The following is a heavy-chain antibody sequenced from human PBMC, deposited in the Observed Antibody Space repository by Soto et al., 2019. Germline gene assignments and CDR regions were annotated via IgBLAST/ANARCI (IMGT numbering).Heavy chain of an antibody. V-gene: IGHV3-48*03. D-gene: IGHD3-3*01. CDR3: AREAYDVWSGYYGPYGMDV. Sequence: GGSLRLSCAASGFTFSSYEMNWVRQAPGKGLEWVSYISSSGSTIYYADSVKGRFTSSRDNAKNSLYLQMNGLRAENTAVYYCAREAYDVWSGYYGPYGMDVWGQGTTVTVSS. CDR2: ISSSGSTI. CDR1: GFTFSSYE. J-gene: IGHJ6*02.